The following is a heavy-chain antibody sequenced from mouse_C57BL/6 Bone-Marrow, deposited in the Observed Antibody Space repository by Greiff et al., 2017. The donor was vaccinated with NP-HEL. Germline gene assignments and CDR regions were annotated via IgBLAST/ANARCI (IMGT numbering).Heavy chain of an antibody. V-gene: IGHV6-3*01. J-gene: IGHJ2*01. CDR1: GFTFSNYW. Sequence: EVKLEESGGGLVQPGGSMKLSCVASGFTFSNYWMNWVRQSPEKGLEWVAQIRLKSDNYATHYAESVKGRFTISSDDSKSSVYLQMNNLRAEDTRIYYCTGSTTVVWDYWGQGTTLTVSS. CDR2: IRLKSDNYAT. D-gene: IGHD1-1*01. CDR3: TGSTTVVWDY.